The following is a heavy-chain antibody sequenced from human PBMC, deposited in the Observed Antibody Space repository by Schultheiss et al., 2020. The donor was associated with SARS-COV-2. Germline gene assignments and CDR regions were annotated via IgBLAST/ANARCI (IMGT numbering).Heavy chain of an antibody. CDR1: GGSISSSSYY. Sequence: SETLSLTCTVSGGSISSSSYYWGWIRQPPGKGLDWIGYIYYSGSTNYNPSLKSRVTISVDTSKNQFSLKLSSVTAADTAVYYCARDNRLFSFDYWGQGTLVTVSS. D-gene: IGHD2-21*01. CDR3: ARDNRLFSFDY. V-gene: IGHV4-61*01. J-gene: IGHJ4*02. CDR2: IYYSGST.